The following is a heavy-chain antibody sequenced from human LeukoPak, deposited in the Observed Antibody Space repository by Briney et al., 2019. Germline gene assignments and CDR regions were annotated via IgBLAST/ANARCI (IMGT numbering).Heavy chain of an antibody. Sequence: GGSLRLSCAASGFTFSSYWMNWVRQAPGKGLEWVATIKQDGSEKDFVDSVKGRFTISRDNAKNSLYLQMNSLRAEDTALYYCARVGYYYHYWGQGTLVTVSS. J-gene: IGHJ4*02. CDR3: ARVGYYYHY. CDR1: GFTFSSYW. D-gene: IGHD3-22*01. CDR2: IKQDGSEK. V-gene: IGHV3-7*01.